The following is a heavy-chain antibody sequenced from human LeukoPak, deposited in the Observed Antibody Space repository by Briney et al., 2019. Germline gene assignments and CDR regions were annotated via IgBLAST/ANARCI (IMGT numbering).Heavy chain of an antibody. CDR1: AFTFSSSG. CDR2: IRIDGINT. Sequence: GGSLRLSCAASAFTFSSSGMHWVRQAPGKGLEWVTFIRIDGINTYYADSVRGRFTISRDNSKSTLSLQMNSLRAEDTAIYYCATYRQVLLPFESWGQGTLVTVSS. CDR3: ATYRQVLLPFES. D-gene: IGHD2-8*02. J-gene: IGHJ4*02. V-gene: IGHV3-30*02.